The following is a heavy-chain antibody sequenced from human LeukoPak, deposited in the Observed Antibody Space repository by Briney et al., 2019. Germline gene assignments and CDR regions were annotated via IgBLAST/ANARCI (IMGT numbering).Heavy chain of an antibody. J-gene: IGHJ4*02. CDR1: GYTFTSYG. Sequence: ASVKVSCKASGYTFTSYGISWVRQAPGQGLEWMGWISAYNGNTNYAQKLQGRVTMTTDTSTSTAYMELRSLRSDDTAVYYCARDRVVVVPAAPNFDYWGQGTLVTVSS. V-gene: IGHV1-18*01. CDR3: ARDRVVVVPAAPNFDY. CDR2: ISAYNGNT. D-gene: IGHD2-2*01.